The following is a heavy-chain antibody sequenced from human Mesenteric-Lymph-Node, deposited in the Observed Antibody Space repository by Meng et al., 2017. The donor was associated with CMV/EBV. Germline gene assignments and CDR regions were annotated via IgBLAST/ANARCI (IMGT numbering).Heavy chain of an antibody. D-gene: IGHD3-22*01. CDR3: ARSDHSSGYSVDFYYAMDV. CDR1: GFTFSSYA. J-gene: IGHJ6*02. CDR2: ISYDGINK. V-gene: IGHV3-30*04. Sequence: GESLKISCAASGFTFSSYAVRWVRLAPGNGLEWVAVISYDGINKYYADSVKGRFTVSRDNSEKTLYLQMNILRAADTAVYYCARSDHSSGYSVDFYYAMDVWGQGTTVTVSS.